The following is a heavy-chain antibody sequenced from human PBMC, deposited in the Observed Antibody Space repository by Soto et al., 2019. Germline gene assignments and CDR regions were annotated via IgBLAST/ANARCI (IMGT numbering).Heavy chain of an antibody. CDR2: ISSSSSTI. J-gene: IGHJ3*02. CDR1: GFTFSSYS. V-gene: IGHV3-48*01. CDR3: ARETYYDFWSGYYPGAFDI. Sequence: EVQLVESGGGLVQPGGSLRLSCAASGFTFSSYSMNWVRQAPGKGLEWVSYISSSSSTIYYADSVKGRITISRDNAKNTLYLQMNSLRADDTAVYYCARETYYDFWSGYYPGAFDIWGQGTMVTVSS. D-gene: IGHD3-3*01.